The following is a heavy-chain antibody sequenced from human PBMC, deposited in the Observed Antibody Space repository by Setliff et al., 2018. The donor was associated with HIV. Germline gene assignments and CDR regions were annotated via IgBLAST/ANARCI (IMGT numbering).Heavy chain of an antibody. D-gene: IGHD6-19*01. CDR1: GFTFSGSA. CDR2: IRSKANSYAT. J-gene: IGHJ4*02. Sequence: PRLSCAASGFTFSGSAMHWVRQASGKGLEWVGRIRSKANSYATAYAASVKGRFTISRDDSKNTLYLQMNSLRPEDTAVYYCAKNLYRSPWSPLDYWGQGTLVTVSS. CDR3: AKNLYRSPWSPLDY. V-gene: IGHV3-73*01.